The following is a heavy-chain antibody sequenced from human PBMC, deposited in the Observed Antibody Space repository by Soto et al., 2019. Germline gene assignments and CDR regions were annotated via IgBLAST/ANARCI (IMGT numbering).Heavy chain of an antibody. CDR3: AKAPPRYCSGGSCYSPDFDY. J-gene: IGHJ4*02. V-gene: IGHV3-23*01. CDR1: GFTFSSYA. CDR2: ISGSGGST. D-gene: IGHD2-15*01. Sequence: EVQLLESGGGLVQPGGSLRLSCAASGFTFSSYAMSWVRQAPGKGLEWVSAISGSGGSTYYADSVKGRFTISRDNSKNTLYLQMNSLRAEDTAVYYCAKAPPRYCSGGSCYSPDFDYWGQGTLVTVSS.